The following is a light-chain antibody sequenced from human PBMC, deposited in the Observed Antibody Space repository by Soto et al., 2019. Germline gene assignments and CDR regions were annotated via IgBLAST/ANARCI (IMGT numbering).Light chain of an antibody. Sequence: DIVMTQSPDSLTVSLGERATINCKSSQSVLYSFNNNNYLAWYQQKPGQPPKLLISWASTRESGVPDRFSGSGSGTDFTLTISSLQAEDVAVYYCQQYYSPPLTFGGGTKVDIK. CDR3: QQYYSPPLT. CDR2: WAS. V-gene: IGKV4-1*01. J-gene: IGKJ4*01. CDR1: QSVLYSFNNNNY.